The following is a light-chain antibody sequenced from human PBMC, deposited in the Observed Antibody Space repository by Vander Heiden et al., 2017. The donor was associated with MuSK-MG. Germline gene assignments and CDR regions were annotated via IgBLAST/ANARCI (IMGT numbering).Light chain of an antibody. CDR2: QDS. CDR1: KLGDKY. Sequence: SYELTQPPSVSVSPGQTASITCSGDKLGDKYACWYQQKPGQSPVRVIYQDSKRPSGIPERFSGSNSGTKANLTISGTQAMDEADDYCQAWDSSTVVFGTGTKVTVL. V-gene: IGLV3-1*01. CDR3: QAWDSSTVV. J-gene: IGLJ1*01.